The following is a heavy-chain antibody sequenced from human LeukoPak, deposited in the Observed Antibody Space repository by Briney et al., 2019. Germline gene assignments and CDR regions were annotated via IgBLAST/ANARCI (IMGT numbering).Heavy chain of an antibody. CDR2: INHSGST. D-gene: IGHD2-2*01. CDR1: GGSFSGYY. J-gene: IGHJ4*02. CDR3: ARGYHDY. Sequence: SETLSLTCAVYGGSFSGYYWSWIRQPPGKGLEWIGEINHSGSTNYNPSLKSRVTISVDTSKNQFSLKLSSVTAADTAVYYCARGYHDYGGQGTLVTVS. V-gene: IGHV4-34*01.